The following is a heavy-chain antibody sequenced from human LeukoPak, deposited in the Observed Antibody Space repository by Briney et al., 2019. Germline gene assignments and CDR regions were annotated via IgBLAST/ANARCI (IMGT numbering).Heavy chain of an antibody. Sequence: ASVKVSCKASGYTFTSYGISWVRQAPGQGLEWMGWISAYNGNTNYAQNLQGRVTMTTDTSTSAAYMELRSLRSDDTAAYYCARDSYYDSIGYYYHDAFDIWGQGTTVTVSS. J-gene: IGHJ3*02. CDR1: GYTFTSYG. CDR2: ISAYNGNT. CDR3: ARDSYYDSIGYYYHDAFDI. D-gene: IGHD3-22*01. V-gene: IGHV1-18*01.